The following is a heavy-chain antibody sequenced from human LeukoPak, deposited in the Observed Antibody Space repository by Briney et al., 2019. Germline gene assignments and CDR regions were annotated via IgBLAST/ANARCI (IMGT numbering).Heavy chain of an antibody. CDR3: ARVYYDFWRGYYGPEPVSRYYFDY. V-gene: IGHV4-59*01. D-gene: IGHD3-3*01. CDR2: IYYSGST. J-gene: IGHJ4*02. CDR1: GGSISSYY. Sequence: PSETLSLTCTVSGGSISSYYWSWIRQPPGKGLEWIGYIYYSGSTNYNPSLKSRVTISVDTSKNQFSLKLSSVTAADTAVYYCARVYYDFWRGYYGPEPVSRYYFDYWGQGTLVTVSS.